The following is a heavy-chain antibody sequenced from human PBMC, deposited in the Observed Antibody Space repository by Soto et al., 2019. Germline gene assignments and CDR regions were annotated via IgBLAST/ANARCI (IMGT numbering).Heavy chain of an antibody. CDR2: VHHSWGS. CDR1: GVSISSYY. V-gene: IGHV4-59*08. Sequence: QVQLQESGPGLVKPSETLSLSCTVSGVSISSYYWSWFRQSPGKRMEWIGYVHHSWGSSYNPSLQSRTAISPVPSKTQFSLKLTSVTATDTAVYYCARQGFGPLHGRVDVWGQGTTVTVSS. J-gene: IGHJ6*02. D-gene: IGHD3-10*01. CDR3: ARQGFGPLHGRVDV.